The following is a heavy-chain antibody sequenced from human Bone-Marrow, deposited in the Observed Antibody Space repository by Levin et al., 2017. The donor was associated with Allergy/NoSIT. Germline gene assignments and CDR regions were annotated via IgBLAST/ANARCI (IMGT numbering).Heavy chain of an antibody. CDR2: THDSGET. CDR1: GGSIKNDAFY. J-gene: IGHJ4*02. V-gene: IGHV4-39*01. D-gene: IGHD6-19*01. Sequence: PSETLSLICTVSGGSIKNDAFYWGWVRQSPGKGLEWIGSTHDSGETYYNPSLKGRVTLSVEKSKIKFSLKVTSVTAADTAVYYCARRDSETFGDSSGWYEGPFDLWGQGTLVTVSS. CDR3: ARRDSETFGDSSGWYEGPFDL.